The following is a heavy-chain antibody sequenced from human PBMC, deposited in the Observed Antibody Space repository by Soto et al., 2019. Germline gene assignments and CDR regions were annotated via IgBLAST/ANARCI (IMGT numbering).Heavy chain of an antibody. D-gene: IGHD3-22*01. CDR2: IKQDGSEK. J-gene: IGHJ4*02. CDR3: AKDPSMIVALPAY. V-gene: IGHV3-7*03. Sequence: PGGSLRLSCAASVFTFSSYWMSWVRQAPGKGLEWVANIKQDGSEKYYVDSVKGRFTISRDNAKNSLYLQMNSLRAEDTAVYYCAKDPSMIVALPAYWGQGTLVTVSS. CDR1: VFTFSSYW.